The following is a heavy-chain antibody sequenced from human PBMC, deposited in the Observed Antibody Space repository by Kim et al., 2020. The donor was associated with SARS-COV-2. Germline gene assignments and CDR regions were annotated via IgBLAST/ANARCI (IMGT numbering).Heavy chain of an antibody. CDR2: IEEDGRGQ. J-gene: IGHJ4*02. Sequence: GGSLRLSCAASGFTFRNYWMNWVRQAPGKGLEWVATIEEDGRGQHYVDSVKGRFTISRDNAKNSLNLQMNSQRAEDTAVYFCLRDLGFCSGGIYYSVFDNWGPGTPGNVSS. V-gene: IGHV3-7*03. CDR1: GFTFRNYW. CDR3: LRDLGFCSGGIYYSVFDN. D-gene: IGHD2-15*01.